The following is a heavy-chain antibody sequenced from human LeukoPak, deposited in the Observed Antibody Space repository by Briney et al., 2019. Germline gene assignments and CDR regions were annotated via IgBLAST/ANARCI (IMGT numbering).Heavy chain of an antibody. J-gene: IGHJ3*01. V-gene: IGHV3-30*04. Sequence: GGSLRLSCAASGFTFSSYAMSWVRQAPGKGLEWVSLILDDAKYKYYADFVKGRFTISRDNSQNTLDLQMNNLKTEDTAVYYCAKAVGCQDGVCYSASSDAFDLWGQGTAVTV. CDR2: ILDDAKYK. CDR1: GFTFSSYA. CDR3: AKAVGCQDGVCYSASSDAFDL. D-gene: IGHD2-8*01.